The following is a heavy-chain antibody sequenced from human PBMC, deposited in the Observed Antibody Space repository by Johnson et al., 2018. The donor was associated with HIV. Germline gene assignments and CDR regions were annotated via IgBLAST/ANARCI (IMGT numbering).Heavy chain of an antibody. CDR3: ARDKANWGPSRDVGAFDI. V-gene: IGHV3-66*02. J-gene: IGHJ3*02. D-gene: IGHD7-27*01. CDR1: GFTVSSNY. Sequence: EVQLVESGGGLVQPGGSLRLSCAASGFTVSSNYMSWVRQAPGKGLEWVSGINWNGGSTGYADSVKGRFTISRDNSKNTLYLQMNSLGAEDTAVYYCARDKANWGPSRDVGAFDIWGQGTMVTVSS. CDR2: INWNGGST.